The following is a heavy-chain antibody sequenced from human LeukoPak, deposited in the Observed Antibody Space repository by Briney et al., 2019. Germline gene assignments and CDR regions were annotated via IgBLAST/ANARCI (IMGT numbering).Heavy chain of an antibody. V-gene: IGHV3-11*01. CDR2: ISSSGSTI. Sequence: PGGSLRLSCAASGFTFSDYYMSWIRQAPGKGPEWVSYISSSGSTIYYADSVKGRFTISRDNAKNSLYLQMNSLRAEDTAVYYCARELVVAATYFDHWGQGTLVTVSS. CDR1: GFTFSDYY. CDR3: ARELVVAATYFDH. D-gene: IGHD2-15*01. J-gene: IGHJ4*02.